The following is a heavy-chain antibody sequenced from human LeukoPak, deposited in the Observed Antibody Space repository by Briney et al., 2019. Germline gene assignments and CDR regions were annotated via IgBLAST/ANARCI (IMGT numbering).Heavy chain of an antibody. CDR3: AKDRYSSWFDY. Sequence: GGSLRLSCAASGFTFRSYAMSWVRQAPGKGMEWVSAMSGSGGSTYYADSVKGRFTISRDNAKKKVYVQMNSLRAEDTAVYYCAKDRYSSWFDYWGQGTLVTVSS. J-gene: IGHJ4*02. V-gene: IGHV3-23*01. CDR1: GFTFRSYA. D-gene: IGHD6-13*01. CDR2: MSGSGGST.